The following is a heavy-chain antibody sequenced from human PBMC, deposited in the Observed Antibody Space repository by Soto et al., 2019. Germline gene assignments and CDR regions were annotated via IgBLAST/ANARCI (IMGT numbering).Heavy chain of an antibody. CDR1: GGSFSGYY. D-gene: IGHD6-6*01. CDR3: ARGEGAARPSLDCFDP. Sequence: QVQLQQWGAGLLKPSETLSLTCAVYGGSFSGYYWSWIRQPPGKGLEWIGEINHSGSTNYNPSLKSRVTISVDTSKNQFSLKLSSVSAADTSVYYCARGEGAARPSLDCFDPWGQGTLVTVSS. CDR2: INHSGST. J-gene: IGHJ5*02. V-gene: IGHV4-34*01.